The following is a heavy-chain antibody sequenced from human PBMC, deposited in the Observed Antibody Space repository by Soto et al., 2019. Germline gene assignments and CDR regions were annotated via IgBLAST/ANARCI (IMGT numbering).Heavy chain of an antibody. D-gene: IGHD3-3*01. J-gene: IGHJ6*02. CDR3: ARSATFGVPYYCGMDV. Sequence: QVQLQESGPGLVKPSQTLSLTCTVSGFSISSAGYYWNWIRQHPGKGLEWIGYIFYSGNTHYNPSLQSRVTISIDTSKNQFSLRHSSMTAADTAVYYCARSATFGVPYYCGMDVWGQGTTVTVSS. CDR1: GFSISSAGYY. CDR2: IFYSGNT. V-gene: IGHV4-31*03.